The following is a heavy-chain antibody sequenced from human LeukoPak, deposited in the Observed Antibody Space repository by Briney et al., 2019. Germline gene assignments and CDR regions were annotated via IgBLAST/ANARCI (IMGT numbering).Heavy chain of an antibody. V-gene: IGHV1-18*01. CDR1: GYTFTSYG. CDR2: ISAYNGNT. Sequence: ASVKVSSKASGYTFTSYGISWVRQATGQGLEWMGWISAYNGNTNYAQKLQCRVTITTDTSTSTAYMELRSLRSDDTAVYYCARGVIAAAGTGWFDPGGQGTLVTVSS. D-gene: IGHD6-13*01. J-gene: IGHJ5*02. CDR3: ARGVIAAAGTGWFDP.